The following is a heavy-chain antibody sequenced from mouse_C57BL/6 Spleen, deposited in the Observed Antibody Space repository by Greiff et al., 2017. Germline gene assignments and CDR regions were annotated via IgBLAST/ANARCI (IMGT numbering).Heavy chain of an antibody. CDR2: IRNKANGYTP. J-gene: IGHJ1*03. CDR3: ARSDYDYDCYWYVEV. CDR1: GFTFTDYY. V-gene: IGHV7-3*01. Sequence: EVQLVESGGGLVQPGGSLSLSCAASGFTFTDYYMSWVRQPPGKALEWLGFIRNKANGYTPEYSASVKGRFTISRDNSQSILYLQMNALRAEDSASYYCARSDYDYDCYWYVEVWGTGTTVTVAS. D-gene: IGHD2-4*01.